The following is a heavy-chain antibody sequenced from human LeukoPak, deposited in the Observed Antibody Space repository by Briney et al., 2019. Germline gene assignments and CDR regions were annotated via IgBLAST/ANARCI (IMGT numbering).Heavy chain of an antibody. CDR2: ISSDGNKQ. CDR1: GLTFSSYA. J-gene: IGHJ4*02. V-gene: IGHV3-30*04. Sequence: PGRSLRLSYAASGLTFSSYAMHWVRQAPGKGLEWVAVISSDGNKQYYADSVKGRFTISRDNSKNTVSLQMNSLRAEDAAAYYCASWDDYWGQGTLVTVSS. D-gene: IGHD1-26*01. CDR3: ASWDDY.